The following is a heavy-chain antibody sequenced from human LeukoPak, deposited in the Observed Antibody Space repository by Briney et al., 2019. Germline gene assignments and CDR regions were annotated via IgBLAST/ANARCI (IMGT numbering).Heavy chain of an antibody. D-gene: IGHD2-15*01. J-gene: IGHJ5*02. CDR1: GGSISSYY. CDR3: ARSVCSGGSCYKGGDWFDP. V-gene: IGHV4-59*01. CDR2: IYYSGST. Sequence: SETLSLTCTVSGGSISSYYWSWIRQPPGKGLEWIGYIYYSGSTNYNPSLKSRVTISVDTSKNQFSLKLSSVTAADTAVYYCARSVCSGGSCYKGGDWFDPWGQGTLVTVTS.